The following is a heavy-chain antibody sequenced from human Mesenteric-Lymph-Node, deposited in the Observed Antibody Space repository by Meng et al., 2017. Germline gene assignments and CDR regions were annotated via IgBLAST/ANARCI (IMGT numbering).Heavy chain of an antibody. J-gene: IGHJ6*02. CDR3: ARDRGYGMDV. Sequence: GESLKISCAASGFIFSEYWMSWVRQAPGKGLEWVANVNSDGSNNYYVDSVKGRFITSRDNARNSLYLHMNSLRAEDTAVYYCARDRGYGMDVWGQGTTVTVSS. V-gene: IGHV3-7*01. CDR1: GFIFSEYW. CDR2: VNSDGSNN.